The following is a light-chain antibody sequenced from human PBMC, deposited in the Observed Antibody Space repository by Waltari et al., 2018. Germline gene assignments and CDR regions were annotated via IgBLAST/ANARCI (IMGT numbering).Light chain of an antibody. J-gene: IGKJ3*01. CDR2: GAS. V-gene: IGKV3-20*01. Sequence: DIVLTQSPGTVSLSPGDRATLSCRASPSVSSSYLAWYQQKPGQAPRLLIYGASSRATGIPDRFSGSGSGTDFTLTISRLEPEDFAVYYCQQYGSSPFTFGPGTKVDIK. CDR1: PSVSSSY. CDR3: QQYGSSPFT.